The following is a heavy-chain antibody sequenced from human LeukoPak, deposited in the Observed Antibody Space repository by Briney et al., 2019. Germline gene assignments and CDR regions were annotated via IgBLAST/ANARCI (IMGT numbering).Heavy chain of an antibody. J-gene: IGHJ5*02. Sequence: SETLSLTCTVSGGSISSYYWSWIRQPPGKGLGWIGYIYYSGSTNYNPSLKSRVTISVDTSKNQFSLKLSSVTAADTAVYYCARQAAGRRNWFDPWGQGTLVTVSS. CDR3: ARQAAGRRNWFDP. D-gene: IGHD6-13*01. CDR2: IYYSGST. CDR1: GGSISSYY. V-gene: IGHV4-59*01.